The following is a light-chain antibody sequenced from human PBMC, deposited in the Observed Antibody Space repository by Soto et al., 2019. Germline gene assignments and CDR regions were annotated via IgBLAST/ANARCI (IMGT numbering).Light chain of an antibody. CDR2: DAS. V-gene: IGKV3-11*01. CDR1: QSVSSY. CDR3: QQRSNWPT. J-gene: IGKJ2*01. Sequence: EIVLTQSPATLSLSPGERATLSCRASQSVSSYLAWYQKKPGQAPRLLSYDASNRPNGIPARFSDSGSGTDFTLTISCLEPDDFAVYYCQQRSNWPTFGQGTKLESK.